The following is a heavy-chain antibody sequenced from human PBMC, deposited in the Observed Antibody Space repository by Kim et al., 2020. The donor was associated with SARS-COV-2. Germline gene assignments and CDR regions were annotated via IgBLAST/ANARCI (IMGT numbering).Heavy chain of an antibody. CDR3: AKDSNTGPDYGDYYYYYYGMDV. V-gene: IGHV3-43*02. CDR2: ISGDGGST. Sequence: GGSLRLSCAASGFTFDDYAMHWVRQAPGKGLEWVSLISGDGGSTYYADSVKGRFTISRDNSKNSLYLQMNSLRTEDTALYYCAKDSNTGPDYGDYYYYYYGMDVWGQGTTVTVSS. CDR1: GFTFDDYA. J-gene: IGHJ6*02. D-gene: IGHD4-17*01.